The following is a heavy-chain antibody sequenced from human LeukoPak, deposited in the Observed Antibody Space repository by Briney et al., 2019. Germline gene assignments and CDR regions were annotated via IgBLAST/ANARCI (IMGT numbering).Heavy chain of an antibody. J-gene: IGHJ4*02. CDR3: ARDRAGLSWPGEPGPVDF. CDR2: IAPNSGGS. V-gene: IGHV1-2*02. CDR1: GYRFSDYY. D-gene: IGHD3-16*02. Sequence: GASVKVSCKTSGYRFSDYYLQWMRQAPGQGLEWMGWIAPNSGGSNYAQNFQGRVTMTRDRSVSTIYLELTNLRSDDTAVYYCARDRAGLSWPGEPGPVDFWGQGTLVTVSS.